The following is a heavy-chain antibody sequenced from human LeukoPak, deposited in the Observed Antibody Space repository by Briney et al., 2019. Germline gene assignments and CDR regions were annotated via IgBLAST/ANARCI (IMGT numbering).Heavy chain of an antibody. CDR1: GFTFDDYA. D-gene: IGHD3-3*01. CDR2: ISWNSGSI. V-gene: IGHV3-9*01. Sequence: GGSLRLSCAASGFTFDDYAMHWVRQAPGKGLEWVSGISWNSGSIGYADSVKGRFTISRDNAKNSLYLQMNSLRAEGTALYYCAKRGTPSSFYDFWSGRLNWFDPWGQGTLVTVSS. CDR3: AKRGTPSSFYDFWSGRLNWFDP. J-gene: IGHJ5*02.